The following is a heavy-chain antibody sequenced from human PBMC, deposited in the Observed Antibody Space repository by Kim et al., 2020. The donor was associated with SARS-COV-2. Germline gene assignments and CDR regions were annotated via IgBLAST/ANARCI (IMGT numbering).Heavy chain of an antibody. CDR1: GGTFSSYA. D-gene: IGHD2-8*01. CDR2: IIPIFGTA. J-gene: IGHJ5*02. V-gene: IGHV1-69*13. Sequence: SVKVSCKASGGTFSSYAISWVRQAPGQGLEWMGGIIPIFGTANYAQKFQGRVTITADESTSTAYMELSSLRSEDTAVYYCAKENIPGVGGRFDPWGQGTLVTVSS. CDR3: AKENIPGVGGRFDP.